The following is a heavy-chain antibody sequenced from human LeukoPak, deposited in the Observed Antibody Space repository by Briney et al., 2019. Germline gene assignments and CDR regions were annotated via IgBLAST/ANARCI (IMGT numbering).Heavy chain of an antibody. CDR3: AKVRWGQQLAFRAFDI. CDR2: ICVSGGST. J-gene: IGHJ3*02. V-gene: IGHV3-23*01. CDR1: VFTLCIYA. D-gene: IGHD6-13*01. Sequence: GRSLSLSCAASVFTLCIYAIRGVPDAPGGGLEWVLAICVSGGSTYYGDSEKGRFTISRDNSKNTLYLQMNSLRAEDTAVYYCAKVRWGQQLAFRAFDIWGQGTMVTVSS.